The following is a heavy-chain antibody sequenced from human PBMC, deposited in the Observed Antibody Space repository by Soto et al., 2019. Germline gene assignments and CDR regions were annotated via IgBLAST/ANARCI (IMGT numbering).Heavy chain of an antibody. CDR1: GYTFTNYY. V-gene: IGHV1-8*01. CDR2: VNPNSGNT. Sequence: ASVKVSCKASGYTFTNYYINWVRQAPGQGLEWMGWVNPNSGNTGYAQMFQGRVTMTTNTSTTTANMELSSLTSDDAAVYYCARGTGGGGAIFGMLIGSXNYYVDVWGKGTTVTVSS. CDR3: ARGTGGGGAIFGMLIGSXNYYVDV. D-gene: IGHD3-3*01. J-gene: IGHJ6*03.